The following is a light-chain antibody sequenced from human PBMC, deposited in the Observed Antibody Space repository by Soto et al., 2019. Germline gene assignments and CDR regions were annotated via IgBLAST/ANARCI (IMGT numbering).Light chain of an antibody. J-gene: IGKJ4*01. CDR1: QVISSRS. V-gene: IGKV3D-20*01. CDR2: DAS. Sequence: EIVMTQSPATLSVSPGERATLSCRASQVISSRSLAWYQQRPGQAPRLPIYDASSRATGIPDRFSGSGSGTDFTLTISRLQPEDFAVYYCQQYGTSPLTFGGGTKVDIK. CDR3: QQYGTSPLT.